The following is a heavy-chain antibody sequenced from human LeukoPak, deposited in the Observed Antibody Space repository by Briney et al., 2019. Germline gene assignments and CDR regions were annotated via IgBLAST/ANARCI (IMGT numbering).Heavy chain of an antibody. D-gene: IGHD1-7*01. CDR3: ARADLELRWFDP. J-gene: IGHJ5*02. Sequence: PSETLSLTCTVSGYSISSGYYWGWIRQPPGKGLEWIGSIYHSGSTYYNPSLKSRVTISVDTSKNQFSLKLSSVTAADTAVYYCARADLELRWFDPWGQGTLVTVSS. V-gene: IGHV4-38-2*02. CDR1: GYSISSGYY. CDR2: IYHSGST.